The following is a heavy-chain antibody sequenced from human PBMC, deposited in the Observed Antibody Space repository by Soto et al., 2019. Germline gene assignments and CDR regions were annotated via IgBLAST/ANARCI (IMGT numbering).Heavy chain of an antibody. Sequence: QVQLVQSGAEVKKPGASVKVSCKASGYNFTNSDINWVRQASGQGLEWMGWMNPNTGGTGYAPTFQGRVTMTRDSSIRTAYMELSGLRSGDTAVDYCAGVIMYGAYVPYDYWGQGTLVTVSS. V-gene: IGHV1-8*01. CDR1: GYNFTNSD. D-gene: IGHD4-17*01. CDR3: AGVIMYGAYVPYDY. J-gene: IGHJ4*02. CDR2: MNPNTGGT.